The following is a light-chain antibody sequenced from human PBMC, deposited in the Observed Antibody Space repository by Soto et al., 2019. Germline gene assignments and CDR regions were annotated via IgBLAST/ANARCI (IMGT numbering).Light chain of an antibody. CDR2: EVT. Sequence: QSALTQPPSASGSPGQSVTISCTGTSTDVGGYNYVSWYQQHPGKAPKLMIYEVTKRPSGVPNRFSASKSGNTASLTVSGPQAEDEANYYCSSYAGSNNVMVFGGGTKLTVL. CDR3: SSYAGSNNVMV. J-gene: IGLJ2*01. V-gene: IGLV2-8*01. CDR1: STDVGGYNY.